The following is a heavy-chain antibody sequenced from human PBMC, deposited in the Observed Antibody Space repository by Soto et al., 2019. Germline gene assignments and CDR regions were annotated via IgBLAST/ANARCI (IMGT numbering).Heavy chain of an antibody. D-gene: IGHD2-2*01. J-gene: IGHJ4*02. CDR3: ARYCSSTGGFDY. Sequence: QVQLQQWGAGLLKPSETLSLTCAVYGGSFSGYYWSWIRQPPGKGLEWIGEINHSGSTNYNPSLKSRVTISVDPSKNQFSLKLSSVTAADTAVYYCARYCSSTGGFDYWGQGTLVTVSS. CDR1: GGSFSGYY. CDR2: INHSGST. V-gene: IGHV4-34*01.